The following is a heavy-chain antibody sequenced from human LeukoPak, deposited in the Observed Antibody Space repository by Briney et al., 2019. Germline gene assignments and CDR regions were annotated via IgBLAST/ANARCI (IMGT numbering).Heavy chain of an antibody. J-gene: IGHJ3*02. V-gene: IGHV1-2*02. Sequence: ASVKASCKASGYTFTGYYMHWVRQAPGQGLEWMGWINPNSGGTNYAQKFQGRVTMTRDTSIGTAYMELSRLRSDDTAVYYCARVTYNYIPYGAFDIWGQGTMVTVSS. D-gene: IGHD5-24*01. CDR1: GYTFTGYY. CDR3: ARVTYNYIPYGAFDI. CDR2: INPNSGGT.